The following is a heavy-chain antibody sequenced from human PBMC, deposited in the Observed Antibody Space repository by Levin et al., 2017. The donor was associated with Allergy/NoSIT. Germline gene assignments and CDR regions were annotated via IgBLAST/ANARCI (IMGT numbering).Heavy chain of an antibody. CDR1: GGSVSSGTYY. D-gene: IGHD5/OR15-5a*01. CDR3: ARNRIIVSGGNDYYYGMDV. Sequence: PSETLSLTCSVSGGSVSSGTYYWSWIRRPPGKGLEWIGYINYRGVTKYNPSLKSRVTISVDTSKNEFSLKVTSVTAADTAVYYCARNRIIVSGGNDYYYGMDVWGQGTTVTVSS. CDR2: INYRGVT. J-gene: IGHJ6*02. V-gene: IGHV4-61*01.